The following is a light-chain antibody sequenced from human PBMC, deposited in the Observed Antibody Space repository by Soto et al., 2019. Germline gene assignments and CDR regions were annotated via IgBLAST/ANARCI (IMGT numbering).Light chain of an antibody. CDR1: QSVSSN. J-gene: IGKJ1*01. CDR3: QQSYSPPRT. Sequence: EVVMTQSPATLSVSLGDRATLSCRASQSVSSNLAWYQQKPGQAPRLLIYGASTRATGIPARFSGSGSGTEFTLTISSLQSEDFATYYCQQSYSPPRTFGPGTKV. V-gene: IGKV3-15*01. CDR2: GAS.